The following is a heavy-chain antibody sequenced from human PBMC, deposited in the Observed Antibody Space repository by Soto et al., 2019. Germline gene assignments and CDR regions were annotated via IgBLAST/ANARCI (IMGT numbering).Heavy chain of an antibody. D-gene: IGHD3-16*02. CDR1: GGTFSSYA. CDR2: IIPIFGTA. CDR3: ARSQTYYDYVWGSYRLDY. V-gene: IGHV1-69*13. Sequence: VKVSCKASGGTFSSYAISWVRQAPGQGLEWMGGIIPIFGTANYAQKFQGRVTITADESTSTAYMELSSLRSEDTAVYYCARSQTYYDYVWGSYRLDYWGQGTLVTVSS. J-gene: IGHJ4*02.